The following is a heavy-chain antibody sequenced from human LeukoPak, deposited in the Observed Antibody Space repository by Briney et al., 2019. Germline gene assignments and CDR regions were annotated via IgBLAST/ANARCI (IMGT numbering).Heavy chain of an antibody. CDR3: VRGTDCSATTCYPLSAFDY. CDR2: ISSRGTST. CDR1: GFIFSDFG. D-gene: IGHD2-8*02. J-gene: IGHJ4*02. V-gene: IGHV3-21*04. Sequence: GGSLRLSCVASGFIFSDFGMNWGRQVPGKGLEWVAFISSRGTSTFYADSVKGRFTISRDTAKKSLDLQMTSLRADDTAAYYCVRGTDCSATTCYPLSAFDYWGQGTLVTVSS.